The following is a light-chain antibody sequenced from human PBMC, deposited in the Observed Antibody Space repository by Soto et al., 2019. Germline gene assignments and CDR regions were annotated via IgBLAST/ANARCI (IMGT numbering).Light chain of an antibody. CDR3: QSYDSSLSAVV. J-gene: IGLJ2*01. CDR1: SSNIGAGYD. CDR2: GNS. V-gene: IGLV1-40*01. Sequence: QSVLTQPPSVSGAPGQRVTISCTGSSSNIGAGYDVHWYQQLPGTAPKLLIYGNSNRPSGVPDRFSGSKSGTSASLAITGLQAVDEADYYCQSYDSSLSAVVFGGGTKLTVL.